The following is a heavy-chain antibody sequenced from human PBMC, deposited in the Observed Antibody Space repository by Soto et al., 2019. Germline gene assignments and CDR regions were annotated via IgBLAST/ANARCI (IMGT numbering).Heavy chain of an antibody. V-gene: IGHV1-3*01. Sequence: GASVKVSCKASGYTFTSYAMHWVRQAPGQRLEWMGWINAGNGNTKYSQKFQGRVTIIRDTSASTAYMELSSLRSEDTAVYYCARGSSSSPNWFDPWGQGTLVTVSS. CDR1: GYTFTSYA. CDR3: ARGSSSSPNWFDP. D-gene: IGHD6-6*01. J-gene: IGHJ5*02. CDR2: INAGNGNT.